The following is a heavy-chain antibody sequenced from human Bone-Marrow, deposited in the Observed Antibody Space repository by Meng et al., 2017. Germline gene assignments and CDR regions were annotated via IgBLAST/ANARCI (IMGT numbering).Heavy chain of an antibody. J-gene: IGHJ5*02. CDR2: IYYSGST. CDR1: GGSISSSGYY. V-gene: IGHV4-39*07. CDR3: ARDCPSPFRWFDP. Sequence: QLPLQESGPGLVKPSETLSLPGTSSGGSISSSGYYCGWIRQPPGKGLEWIGSIYYSGSTYYNPSLKSRVTISVDTSKNQFSLKLSSVTAADTAVYYCARDCPSPFRWFDPWGQGTLVTVSS.